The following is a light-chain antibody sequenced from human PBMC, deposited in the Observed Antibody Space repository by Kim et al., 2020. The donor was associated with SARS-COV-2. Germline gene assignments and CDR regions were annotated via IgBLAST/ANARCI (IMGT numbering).Light chain of an antibody. CDR2: SDS. CDR3: QVWGSYGDHWV. V-gene: IGLV3-21*04. Sequence: SYELTQPPSVSVAPGKAARITCGGNNIGRKSVHWCQQKPGQAPVLVIYSDSDRPSGIPERFSGSNSGNTATLTISRVEAGDEADYYCQVWGSYGDHWVFG. CDR1: NIGRKS. J-gene: IGLJ3*02.